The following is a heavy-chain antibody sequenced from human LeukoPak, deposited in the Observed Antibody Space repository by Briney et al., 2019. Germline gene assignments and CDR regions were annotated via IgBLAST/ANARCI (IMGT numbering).Heavy chain of an antibody. J-gene: IGHJ1*01. V-gene: IGHV1-46*01. CDR1: GYTFTSYY. CDR2: INPSGGST. D-gene: IGHD3-22*01. CDR3: ARDRYYYDSSGFRPYFQH. Sequence: ASVKVSCKASGYTFTSYYMHWVRQAPGQGLEWMGIINPSGGSTSYAQKSQGRVTMTRDTSTSTVYMELSSLRSEDTAVYYCARDRYYYDSSGFRPYFQHWGQGTLVTVSS.